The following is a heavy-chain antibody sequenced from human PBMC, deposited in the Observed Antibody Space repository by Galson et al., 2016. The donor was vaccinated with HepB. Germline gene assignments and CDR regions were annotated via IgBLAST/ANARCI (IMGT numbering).Heavy chain of an antibody. D-gene: IGHD6-19*01. Sequence: SVKVSCKVSGYTLTELSIHWVRQAPGKGLEWMGWINAGNGNRKYSQRFQGRVTITRDTSASIAYMELSRLRSEDTAVYYCTSRVERRQSSGWDYWGQGTLVTVSS. V-gene: IGHV1-3*01. CDR1: GYTLTELS. CDR2: INAGNGNR. J-gene: IGHJ4*02. CDR3: TSRVERRQSSGWDY.